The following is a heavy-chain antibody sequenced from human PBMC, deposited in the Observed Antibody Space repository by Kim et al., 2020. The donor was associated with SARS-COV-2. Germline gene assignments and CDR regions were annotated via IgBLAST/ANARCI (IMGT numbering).Heavy chain of an antibody. D-gene: IGHD2-15*01. CDR1: GFTFDDYA. CDR3: AKDGSSWTGVYYFDY. Sequence: GGSLRLSCAASGFTFDDYAMHWVRQAPGKGLEWVSGISRNSGSIGYADSVKGRFTISRDNAKNSLYLQMNSLRAEDTAVYYCAKDGSSWTGVYYFDYWGQGTLVTVSS. CDR2: ISRNSGSI. J-gene: IGHJ4*02. V-gene: IGHV3-9*01.